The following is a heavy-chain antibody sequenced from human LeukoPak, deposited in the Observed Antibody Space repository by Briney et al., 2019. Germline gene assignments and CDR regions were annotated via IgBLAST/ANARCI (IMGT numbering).Heavy chain of an antibody. J-gene: IGHJ4*02. V-gene: IGHV3-48*04. Sequence: GRSLRLSCAASGFTFSSYAMHWVPQAPGKGLEWVSYISSSSSSTNYADSVKGRFTISRDNAKNSLYLQMNSLRAEDTAVYYCAKGHTTLALGGQGTLVTVSS. CDR1: GFTFSSYA. CDR2: ISSSSSST. D-gene: IGHD1-1*01. CDR3: AKGHTTLAL.